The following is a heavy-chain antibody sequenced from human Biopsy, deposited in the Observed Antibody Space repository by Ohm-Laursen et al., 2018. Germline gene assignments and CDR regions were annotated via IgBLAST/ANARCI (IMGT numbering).Heavy chain of an antibody. CDR2: FSDDGDIK. Sequence: SQRLSLTASGFNFSSFGNHRVPQGPRTGVGGVALFSDDGDIKYSADSMEGRFTISRDNSRNTLFLQMNGLKAEDTAVYYCAKDRFPYTSGYSSVFEYWGQGTLVTVSS. J-gene: IGHJ4*02. V-gene: IGHV3-30*18. CDR1: GFNFSSFG. CDR3: AKDRFPYTSGYSSVFEY. D-gene: IGHD3-22*01.